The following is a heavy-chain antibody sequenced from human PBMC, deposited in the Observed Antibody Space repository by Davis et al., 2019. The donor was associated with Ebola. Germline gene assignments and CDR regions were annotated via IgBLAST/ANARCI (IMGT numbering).Heavy chain of an antibody. D-gene: IGHD6-25*01. Sequence: GESLKISCAASGFTFSDYPMHWVRQAPGRGLEWVAVISSDGRNAYYADSVRGRFTISRDNSKNTLYLQMNSLRAEDTAVYYCVGSGFDYWGQGTLVTVSS. CDR1: GFTFSDYP. V-gene: IGHV3-30-3*01. CDR3: VGSGFDY. J-gene: IGHJ4*02. CDR2: ISSDGRNA.